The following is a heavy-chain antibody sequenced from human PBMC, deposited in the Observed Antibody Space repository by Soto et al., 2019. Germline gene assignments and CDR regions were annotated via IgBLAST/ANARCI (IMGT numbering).Heavy chain of an antibody. Sequence: GGSLRLSCAASGFTFDDYAMHWVRQAPGKGLEWVSLVSWDGGSTYYADSVKGRFTISRDNSKNSLYLQMNSLRAEDTALYYCAKDNYYGSGSVNYYYYYGMDVWGQGTTVTVSS. J-gene: IGHJ6*02. CDR1: GFTFDDYA. CDR3: AKDNYYGSGSVNYYYYYGMDV. V-gene: IGHV3-43D*04. CDR2: VSWDGGST. D-gene: IGHD3-10*01.